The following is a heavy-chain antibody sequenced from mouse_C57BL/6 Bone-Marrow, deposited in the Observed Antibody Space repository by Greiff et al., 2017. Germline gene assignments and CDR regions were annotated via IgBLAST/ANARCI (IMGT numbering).Heavy chain of an antibody. V-gene: IGHV14-4*01. D-gene: IGHD2-3*01. CDR2: IDPENGDT. J-gene: IGHJ1*03. Sequence: IQLQQSGAELVRPGASVKLSCTASGFNIKDDYMHWVKQRPEQGLEWIGWIDPENGDTEYASKFQGKATITADTSSTTAYLQLSSLTSEDTAVYYCTTGYYPYWYFDVWGTGTTVTVAS. CDR1: GFNIKDDY. CDR3: TTGYYPYWYFDV.